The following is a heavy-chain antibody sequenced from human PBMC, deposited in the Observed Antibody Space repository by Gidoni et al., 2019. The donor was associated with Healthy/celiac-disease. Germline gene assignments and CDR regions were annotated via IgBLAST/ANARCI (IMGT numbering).Heavy chain of an antibody. CDR3: ARGKGIYKPDY. CDR2: INHRGST. D-gene: IGHD1-1*01. CDR1: FSGYY. Sequence: FSGYYWSWIRQPLGKGLEWIGEINHRGSTNYNPSLKSRVTISVNKSKNQFSMKLSSVTAADTAVYYCARGKGIYKPDYWGQGTLVTVSS. V-gene: IGHV4-34*01. J-gene: IGHJ4*02.